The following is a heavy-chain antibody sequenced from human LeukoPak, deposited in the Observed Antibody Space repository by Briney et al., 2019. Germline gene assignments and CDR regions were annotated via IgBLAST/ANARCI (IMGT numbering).Heavy chain of an antibody. V-gene: IGHV1-69*04. CDR2: IIPILGIA. CDR3: ARLGIMTTVSPVDY. J-gene: IGHJ4*02. CDR1: GGTFSSYA. Sequence: SVKVSCKASGGTFSSYAISWVGPAPGQGLAWMGRIIPILGIANYAQKFQGRVTITADKSTSTAYMELSSLRSEDTAVYYCARLGIMTTVSPVDYWGQGTLVTVSS. D-gene: IGHD4-17*01.